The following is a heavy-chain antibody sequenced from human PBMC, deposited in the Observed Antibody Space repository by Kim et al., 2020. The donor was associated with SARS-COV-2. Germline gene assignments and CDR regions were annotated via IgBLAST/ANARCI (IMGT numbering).Heavy chain of an antibody. CDR3: AREGSPTVTTGWFDV. V-gene: IGHV4-31*02. Sequence: NPSLESRLAMSGDTSKNQFSLNLTSVTAADTAVYFCAREGSPTVTTGWFDVWGQGTLVTVSS. D-gene: IGHD4-17*01. J-gene: IGHJ5*02.